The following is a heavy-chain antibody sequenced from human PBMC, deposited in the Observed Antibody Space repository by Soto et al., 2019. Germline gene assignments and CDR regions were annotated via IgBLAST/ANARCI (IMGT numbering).Heavy chain of an antibody. J-gene: IGHJ5*02. Sequence: DSVKVSCKASGYTLSAYYMHWVRQAPGQGLEWMGWSNPNSGVTKYAQKFQGRVTMTSDLSITTASMELTSLRSDDTPVYYCARHGSAVFAAAPGAWLDPWGHGTLVTVSS. CDR1: GYTLSAYY. V-gene: IGHV1-2*02. D-gene: IGHD2-2*01. CDR2: SNPNSGVT. CDR3: ARHGSAVFAAAPGAWLDP.